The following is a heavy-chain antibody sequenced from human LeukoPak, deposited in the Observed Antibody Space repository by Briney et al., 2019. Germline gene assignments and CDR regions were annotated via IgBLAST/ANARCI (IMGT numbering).Heavy chain of an antibody. CDR3: AREGCSGGSCYSGAFDI. CDR2: TYYRSKWYN. Sequence: SQTLSLTCAISGDTVSSNSAAWNWIRQSPSRGREWLGRTYYRSKWYNDYAVSVKSRITINPDTSKNQFSLQLNTVTPEDTAVYYCAREGCSGGSCYSGAFDIWGQGTMVTVSS. J-gene: IGHJ3*02. CDR1: GDTVSSNSAA. V-gene: IGHV6-1*01. D-gene: IGHD2-15*01.